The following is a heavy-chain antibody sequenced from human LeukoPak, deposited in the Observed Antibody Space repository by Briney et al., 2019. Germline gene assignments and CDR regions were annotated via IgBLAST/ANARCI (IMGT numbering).Heavy chain of an antibody. V-gene: IGHV3-21*01. CDR2: ISSSSSYI. D-gene: IGHD3-10*01. J-gene: IGHJ4*02. CDR3: ASPYGSGTYD. CDR1: GFTFSSYG. Sequence: GGSLRLSCAASGFTFSSYGMNWVRQAPGKGLEWVSSISSSSSYIYYADSVKGRFTISRDNAKNSLYLQMNSLRAEDTAVYYCASPYGSGTYDWGQGTLVTVSS.